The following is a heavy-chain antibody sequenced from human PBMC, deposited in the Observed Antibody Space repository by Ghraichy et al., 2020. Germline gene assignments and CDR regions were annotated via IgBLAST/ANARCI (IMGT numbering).Heavy chain of an antibody. Sequence: GGSLRLSCAASGFTFNNYAMSWVRQAPGKGLEWVSCISSSGGITYYADSVKGRFTLSRDNSKNTLYLQMNSLRAEDTAVYYCAKDGPMVDCRGYLDSWGQGTLVTVSS. D-gene: IGHD4/OR15-4a*01. V-gene: IGHV3-23*01. CDR3: AKDGPMVDCRGYLDS. CDR2: ISSSGGIT. J-gene: IGHJ4*02. CDR1: GFTFNNYA.